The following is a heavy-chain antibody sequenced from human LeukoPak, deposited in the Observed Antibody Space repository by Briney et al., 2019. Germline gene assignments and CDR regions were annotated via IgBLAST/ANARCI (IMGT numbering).Heavy chain of an antibody. CDR3: ARLRSVAGGTFYFDY. D-gene: IGHD6-13*01. CDR1: GGSISSGGYY. V-gene: IGHV4-31*03. CDR2: ISYSGTT. Sequence: SQTLSLTCTVSGGSISSGGYYWSWIRQFPGKGLEWIYCISYSGTTYYNPSLKSRVTISVATSKNQFSLRLTSVTAADTAVYYCARLRSVAGGTFYFDYWGQGILVTVSS. J-gene: IGHJ4*02.